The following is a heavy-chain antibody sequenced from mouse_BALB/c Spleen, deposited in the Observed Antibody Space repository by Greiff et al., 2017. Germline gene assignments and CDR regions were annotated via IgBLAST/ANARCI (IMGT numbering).Heavy chain of an antibody. CDR1: GYAFTSYN. D-gene: IGHD2-14*01. CDR2: IDPYNGGT. Sequence: EVQLQESGPELVKPGASVKVSCKASGYAFTSYNMYWVKQSHGKSLEWIGYIDPYNGGTSYNQKFKGKATLTVDKSSSTAYMHLNSLTSEDSAVYYCARSYRYDEGVQYFDYWGQGTTLTVSS. CDR3: ARSYRYDEGVQYFDY. V-gene: IGHV1S135*01. J-gene: IGHJ2*01.